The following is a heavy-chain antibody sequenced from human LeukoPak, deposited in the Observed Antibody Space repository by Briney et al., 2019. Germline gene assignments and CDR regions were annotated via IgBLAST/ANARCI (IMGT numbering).Heavy chain of an antibody. CDR2: MKQDGSEK. CDR1: GFTFSTYW. CDR3: AGGISMVRGADY. V-gene: IGHV3-7*04. Sequence: GGSLRLSCAASGFTFSTYWMTWVRQAPGKGLEWVANMKQDGSEKNYVDSVKGRFTISRDNAKNSLYLQMNTLSADDTAVYFCAGGISMVRGADYWGQGTLVTVSS. J-gene: IGHJ4*02. D-gene: IGHD3-10*01.